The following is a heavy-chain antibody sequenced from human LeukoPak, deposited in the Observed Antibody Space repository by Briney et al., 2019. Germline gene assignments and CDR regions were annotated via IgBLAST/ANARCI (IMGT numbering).Heavy chain of an antibody. J-gene: IGHJ4*02. CDR3: ARDRGHTFDY. V-gene: IGHV3-74*01. Sequence: GGSLRLSCAASGFTFSTYWMHWVRQAPGKGLVWVSLIIADGSSTTYADSVKGRFTISRDNAKSTLYLQMNSLRAEDTAVYYCARDRGHTFDYWGQGTLVTVSS. CDR2: IIADGSST. CDR1: GFTFSTYW.